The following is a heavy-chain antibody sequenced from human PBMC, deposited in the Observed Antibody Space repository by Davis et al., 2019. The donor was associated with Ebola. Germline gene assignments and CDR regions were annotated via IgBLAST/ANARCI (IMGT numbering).Heavy chain of an antibody. J-gene: IGHJ4*02. V-gene: IGHV7-4-1*02. Sequence: ASVKVSCKASGYNFNSYSMNWVRQAPGQGLEWMGWININTGNPTYAQGFTGRFVFSLDTSVNTAYLQINSLKAEDTAIYYCARGGQIDYWGQGTLVTVSS. CDR2: ININTGNP. CDR3: ARGGQIDY. CDR1: GYNFNSYS.